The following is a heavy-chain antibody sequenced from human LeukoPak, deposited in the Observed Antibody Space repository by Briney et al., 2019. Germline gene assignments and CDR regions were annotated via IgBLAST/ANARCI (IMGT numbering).Heavy chain of an antibody. D-gene: IGHD5-18*01. CDR1: AGSSSSYY. V-gene: IGHV4-59*01. Sequence: PSGTLSLTCTGSAGSSSSYYWSGIRQPPGKGLECIGYIYYSGSTNYNPSLKGRVTISIDTSKNQFSLNLSSVTAADTALYYCARGARGYSYGWGQGTLVTVSS. CDR3: ARGARGYSYG. CDR2: IYYSGST. J-gene: IGHJ4*02.